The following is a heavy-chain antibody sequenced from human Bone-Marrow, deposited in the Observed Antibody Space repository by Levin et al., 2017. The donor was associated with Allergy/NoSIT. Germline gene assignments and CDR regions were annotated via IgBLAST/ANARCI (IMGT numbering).Heavy chain of an antibody. J-gene: IGHJ4*02. Sequence: SETLSLTCAVYGASFSAYYWSWIRQPPGKGLEWIGEINHSGSTNYNPSLKSRVTISVDTSKNQFSLKLNSVTAADTAVYYCARGVGDFDWLLYPPGYFDYWGQGTLVTVSS. V-gene: IGHV4-34*01. CDR1: GASFSAYY. CDR2: INHSGST. D-gene: IGHD3-9*01. CDR3: ARGVGDFDWLLYPPGYFDY.